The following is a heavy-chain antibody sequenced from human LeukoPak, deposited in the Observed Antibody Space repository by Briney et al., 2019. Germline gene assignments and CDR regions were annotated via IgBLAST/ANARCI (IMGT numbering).Heavy chain of an antibody. J-gene: IGHJ4*02. D-gene: IGHD2-2*01. V-gene: IGHV3-48*03. CDR3: VRDPNCSTTSCYSPDY. Sequence: PGGSLRLSCAASGFTFSSYEMNWVRQTPGKGLEWVSYISSSGRIIYYADSVKGRFTISRDNAKNSLYLQVNSLRAEDTAVYYCVRDPNCSTTSCYSPDYWGQGTLVTVSS. CDR2: ISSSGRII. CDR1: GFTFSSYE.